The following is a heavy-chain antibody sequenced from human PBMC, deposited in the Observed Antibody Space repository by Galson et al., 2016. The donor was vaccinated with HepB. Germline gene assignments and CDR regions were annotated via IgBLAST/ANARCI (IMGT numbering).Heavy chain of an antibody. J-gene: IGHJ4*02. Sequence: QSGAEVKKPGESLKISCNCSGSSFTSYWIGWVRQVPGEGLEWMGYTYPGDSDTRYSPSFHGQVTISVDKSISTAYLQWSSLKASDTAMYYCVRHRGGSGEYVFEYWGQGTLVTVSS. CDR2: TYPGDSDT. V-gene: IGHV5-51*01. CDR1: GSSFTSYW. D-gene: IGHD2-15*01. CDR3: VRHRGGSGEYVFEY.